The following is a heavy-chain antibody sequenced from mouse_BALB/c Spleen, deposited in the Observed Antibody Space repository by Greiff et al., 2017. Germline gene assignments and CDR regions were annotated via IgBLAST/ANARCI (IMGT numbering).Heavy chain of an antibody. J-gene: IGHJ3*01. CDR1: GYTFTSYW. Sequence: QVQLQQPGAELVKPGAPVKLSCKASGYTFTSYWMNWVKQRPGRGLEWIGRIDPSDSETHYNQKFKDKATLTVDKSSSTAYIQLSSLTSEDSAVYYCARGVYGYLWFAYWGQGTLVTVSA. D-gene: IGHD1-2*01. CDR2: IDPSDSET. CDR3: ARGVYGYLWFAY. V-gene: IGHV1-69*02.